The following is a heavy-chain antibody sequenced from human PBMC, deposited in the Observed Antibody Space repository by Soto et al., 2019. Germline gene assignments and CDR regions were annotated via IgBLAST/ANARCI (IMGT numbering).Heavy chain of an antibody. D-gene: IGHD3-22*01. Sequence: PSETLSLTCTVSGGSISSYYWSWIRQPPGKGLEWIGYIYYSGSTNYNPSLKSRVTISVDTSKNQFSLKLSSVTAADTAVYYCARESYYYDTSGFYNNWFDPWGQGTLVTVSS. CDR2: IYYSGST. V-gene: IGHV4-59*01. CDR3: ARESYYYDTSGFYNNWFDP. CDR1: GGSISSYY. J-gene: IGHJ5*02.